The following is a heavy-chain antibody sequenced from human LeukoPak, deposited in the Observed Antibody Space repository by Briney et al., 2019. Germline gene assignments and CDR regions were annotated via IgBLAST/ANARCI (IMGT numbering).Heavy chain of an antibody. CDR1: GYTLTGS. CDR3: AREDSSGYDY. J-gene: IGHJ4*02. D-gene: IGHD3-22*01. CDR2: INPNSGGT. V-gene: IGHV1-2*02. Sequence: GASVKVSCKASGYTLTGSICHWWGKPPGQGLEGMGWINPNSGGTNYAQNFQGRVTMTRDTSISTAYMEVSRLRSDDTAVYYCAREDSSGYDYWGQGTLVTVSS.